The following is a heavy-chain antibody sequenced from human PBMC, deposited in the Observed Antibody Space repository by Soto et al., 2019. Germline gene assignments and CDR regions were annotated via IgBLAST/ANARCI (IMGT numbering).Heavy chain of an antibody. J-gene: IGHJ5*02. CDR1: GFTFSSYA. Sequence: PGGSLRLSCAASGFTFSSYAMSWVRQAPGKGLEWVSAISGSGGSTYYADSVKGRFTISRDNSKNTLYLQMNSLRAEDTAVYYCAKDHCSSTSCYSISWFDPWGQGTLVTVSS. CDR2: ISGSGGST. D-gene: IGHD2-2*01. CDR3: AKDHCSSTSCYSISWFDP. V-gene: IGHV3-23*01.